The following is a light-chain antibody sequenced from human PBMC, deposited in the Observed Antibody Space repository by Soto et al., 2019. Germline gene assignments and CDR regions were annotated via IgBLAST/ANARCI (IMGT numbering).Light chain of an antibody. J-gene: IGLJ2*01. Sequence: QSVLTQPPSASGTPGQRVTISCSGSGSSIGTNTVNWYRQLPGTAPKLLIYGNNQRPSGVPDRFSGSKSGTSASLGISGLQSEDEADYYCAAWDGSLNNVLFGGGTKLTVL. CDR2: GNN. CDR3: AAWDGSLNNVL. CDR1: GSSIGTNT. V-gene: IGLV1-44*01.